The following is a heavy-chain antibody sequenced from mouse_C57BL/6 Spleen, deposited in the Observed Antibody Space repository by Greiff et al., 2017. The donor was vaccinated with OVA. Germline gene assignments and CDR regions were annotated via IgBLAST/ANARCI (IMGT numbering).Heavy chain of an antibody. CDR1: GYTFTSYW. D-gene: IGHD1-1*01. CDR2: IDPSDSYT. CDR3: ARVGGYTVPYAMDY. J-gene: IGHJ4*01. V-gene: IGHV1-69*01. Sequence: QVQLQQPGAELVMPGASVKLSCKASGYTFTSYWMHWVKQRPGQGLEWIGEIDPSDSYTNYNQKFKGKSTLTVDKSSSTAYMQLSSLTSEDSAVYYCARVGGYTVPYAMDYWGQGTSVTVSS.